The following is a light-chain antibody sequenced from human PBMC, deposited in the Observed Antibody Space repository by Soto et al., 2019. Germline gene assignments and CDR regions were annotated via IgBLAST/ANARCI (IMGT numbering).Light chain of an antibody. Sequence: EIVMTQSPATLSVSPGERATLSCRASQSISSSLAWYQQKPGQAPRLLIYGASTRATGIPARFSGSGSGTAFTLTISSLQYHDFVVYYCQQYNDEPTHTFGQGTKLEIK. CDR2: GAS. J-gene: IGKJ2*01. V-gene: IGKV3-15*01. CDR3: QQYNDEPTHT. CDR1: QSISSS.